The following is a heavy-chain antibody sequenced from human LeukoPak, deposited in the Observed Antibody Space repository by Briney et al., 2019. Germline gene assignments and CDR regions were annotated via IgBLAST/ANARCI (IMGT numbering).Heavy chain of an antibody. CDR2: IYYSGTT. Sequence: PSETLSLTCTVSGGSISISSYYWGWIRQPPGKGLEWIGSIYYSGTTYYNPSLESRVTISADTSKNQFSLRLSSVTAADTAVYYCAIHLGGSSWFDYWGQGTLVTVSS. CDR1: GGSISISSYY. J-gene: IGHJ4*02. CDR3: AIHLGGSSWFDY. V-gene: IGHV4-39*01. D-gene: IGHD2-15*01.